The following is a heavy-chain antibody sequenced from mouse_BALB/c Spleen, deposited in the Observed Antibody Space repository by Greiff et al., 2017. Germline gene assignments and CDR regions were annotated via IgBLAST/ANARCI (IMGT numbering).Heavy chain of an antibody. Sequence: VHLVESGPGLVAPSQSLSITCTVSGFSLTSYGVHWVRQPPGKGLEWLGVIWAGGSTNYNSALMSRLSISKDNSKSQVFLKMNSLQTDDTAMYYCASPLYYGSSYGFAYWGQGTLVTVSA. V-gene: IGHV2-9*02. D-gene: IGHD1-1*01. CDR3: ASPLYYGSSYGFAY. CDR2: IWAGGST. J-gene: IGHJ3*01. CDR1: GFSLTSYG.